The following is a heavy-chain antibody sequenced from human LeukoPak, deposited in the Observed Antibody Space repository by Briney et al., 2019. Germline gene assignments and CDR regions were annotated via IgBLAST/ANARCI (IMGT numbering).Heavy chain of an antibody. J-gene: IGHJ6*03. CDR2: INPNSGGT. CDR1: GYTFTSYH. Sequence: ASVKVSCKASGYTFTSYHMHWVRQAPGQGLEWMGWINPNSGGTNYAQKFQGRVTMTRDTSISTAYMELSRLRSDDTAVYYCARDLVGATFYYYYYMDVWGKGTTVTVSS. CDR3: ARDLVGATFYYYYYMDV. D-gene: IGHD1-26*01. V-gene: IGHV1-2*02.